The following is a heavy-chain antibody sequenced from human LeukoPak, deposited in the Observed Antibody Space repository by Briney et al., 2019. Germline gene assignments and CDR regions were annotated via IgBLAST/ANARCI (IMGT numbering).Heavy chain of an antibody. V-gene: IGHV4-34*01. CDR3: ARGPDPGKVGAAIYYYYGMDV. Sequence: PSETLSLTCAVYGGSFSGYYWSWIRQPPGKGLDWIGEINHSGSTNYNPSLKSRVTISIDTSKNQFSLKLSSVTAADTAVYYCARGPDPGKVGAAIYYYYGMDVWGQGTTVTVSS. CDR1: GGSFSGYY. D-gene: IGHD1-26*01. CDR2: INHSGST. J-gene: IGHJ6*02.